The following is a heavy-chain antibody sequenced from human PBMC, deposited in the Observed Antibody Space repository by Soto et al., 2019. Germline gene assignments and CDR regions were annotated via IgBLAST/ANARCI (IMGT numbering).Heavy chain of an antibody. J-gene: IGHJ4*02. V-gene: IGHV4-34*01. CDR1: GGSFSGYY. D-gene: IGHD3-9*01. CDR3: ARGYGGDILTGYFFDY. Sequence: SETLSLTCAVYGGSFSGYYWSWIRQPPGKGLEWIGEINHSGSTNYNPSLKSRVTISVDTSKNQFSLKLSSVTAADTAVYYCARGYGGDILTGYFFDYWGQGTLVTVSS. CDR2: INHSGST.